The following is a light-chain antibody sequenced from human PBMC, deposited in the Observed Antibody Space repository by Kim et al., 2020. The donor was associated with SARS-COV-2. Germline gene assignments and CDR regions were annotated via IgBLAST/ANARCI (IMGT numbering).Light chain of an antibody. CDR1: QSVSSSY. J-gene: IGKJ4*01. V-gene: IGKV3-20*01. CDR2: GAS. CDR3: QQYGSSPPIT. Sequence: EIVLTQSPGTLSLSPGERATLSCRVSQSVSSSYLAWYQQKPGQAPRLLFYGASSRATGIPDRFSGSGSGTDFTLTISRLEPEDFAVYYCQQYGSSPPITFGGGTKVDIK.